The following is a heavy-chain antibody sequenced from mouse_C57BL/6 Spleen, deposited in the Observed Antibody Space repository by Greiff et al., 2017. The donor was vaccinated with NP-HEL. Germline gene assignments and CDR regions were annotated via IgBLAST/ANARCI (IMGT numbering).Heavy chain of an antibody. CDR1: GYTFTSYD. Sequence: QVQLKESGPELVKPGASVKLSCKASGYTFTSYDINWVKQRPGQGLEWIGWIYPRDGSTKYDEKFKGKATLTVDTSSSTAYMELHRLTSEDSAVYFCARSGSNYVGDFEVWGTVTTVTVSS. J-gene: IGHJ1*03. CDR3: ARSGSNYVGDFEV. CDR2: IYPRDGST. V-gene: IGHV1-85*01. D-gene: IGHD2-5*01.